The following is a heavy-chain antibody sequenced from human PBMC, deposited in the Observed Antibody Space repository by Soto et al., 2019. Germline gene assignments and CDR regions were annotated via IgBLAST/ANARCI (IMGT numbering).Heavy chain of an antibody. Sequence: QLHLVQSGAVVKKPGASVTVSCSASGYPVTGYYMHWVRQAPGRGLEWMGGINPATGAAKYTQTFQGRVTVTRDTSTSTIFMDLGGRTPEDTAVFYCARGGGVGVAGSAAFDMWGQGTLVTVSS. J-gene: IGHJ3*02. CDR1: GYPVTGYY. V-gene: IGHV1-2*02. D-gene: IGHD3-3*01. CDR2: INPATGAA. CDR3: ARGGGVGVAGSAAFDM.